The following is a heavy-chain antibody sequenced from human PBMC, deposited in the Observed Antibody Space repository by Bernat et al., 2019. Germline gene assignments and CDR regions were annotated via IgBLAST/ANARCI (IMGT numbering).Heavy chain of an antibody. Sequence: QVQLVESGGGVVQPGRSLRLSCAASGFIFSSYAMHWVRQAPGKGPEWVAVISYDGSNKYYADSVKGRFTISRDNSKNTLYLQMNSLRAEDTAVYYCARGGYGDLRWDYWGQGTLVTVSS. D-gene: IGHD4-17*01. V-gene: IGHV3-30-3*01. CDR2: ISYDGSNK. CDR3: ARGGYGDLRWDY. CDR1: GFIFSSYA. J-gene: IGHJ4*02.